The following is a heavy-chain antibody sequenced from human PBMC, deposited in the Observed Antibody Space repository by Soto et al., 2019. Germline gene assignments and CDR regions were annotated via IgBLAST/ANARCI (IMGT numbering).Heavy chain of an antibody. D-gene: IGHD2-2*01. CDR1: GGSISSSSYY. V-gene: IGHV4-39*01. J-gene: IGHJ4*02. Sequence: QLQLQESGPGLVKPSETLSLTCTVSGGSISSSSYYWGWIRQPPGKGLEWIGSIYYSGSTYYNPSLKSRVTISVDTSKNQFSLKLSSVTAADTAVYYCARSVVVPAAMIAGSSFDYWGQGTLVTVSS. CDR3: ARSVVVPAAMIAGSSFDY. CDR2: IYYSGST.